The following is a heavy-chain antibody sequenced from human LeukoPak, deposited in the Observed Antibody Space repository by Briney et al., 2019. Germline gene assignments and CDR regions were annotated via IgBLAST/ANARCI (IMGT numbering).Heavy chain of an antibody. J-gene: IGHJ4*02. CDR3: ARYGYGLY. D-gene: IGHD5-18*01. V-gene: IGHV3-74*01. CDR1: GFTFDDYA. CDR2: INSDGSRT. Sequence: GGSLRLSCVASGFTFDDYAMHWVRQAPGKGLVWVSEINSDGSRTNYADSVKGRFTISRDNAKNTLYLQMNSLRAEDTAVYYCARYGYGLYWGQGILVTVSS.